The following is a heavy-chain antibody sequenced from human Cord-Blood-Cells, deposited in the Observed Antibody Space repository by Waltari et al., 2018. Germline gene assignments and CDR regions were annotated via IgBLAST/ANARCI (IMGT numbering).Heavy chain of an antibody. J-gene: IGHJ4*02. D-gene: IGHD3-9*01. V-gene: IGHV3-21*01. CDR1: GFTFSSYS. CDR2: ISSSSSYI. CDR3: ARVLDYDILTGYYFDY. Sequence: EVQLVESGGGLVKPGGSLRLSCAASGFTFSSYSMNWVRQAPGKGLEWVSSISSSSSYIDYADSVNGRVTISRDNAKNSLYLQMNSLRAEDTAVYYCARVLDYDILTGYYFDYWGQGTLVTVSS.